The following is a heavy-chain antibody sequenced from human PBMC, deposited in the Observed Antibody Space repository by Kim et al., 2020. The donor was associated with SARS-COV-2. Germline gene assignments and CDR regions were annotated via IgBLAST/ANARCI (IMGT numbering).Heavy chain of an antibody. Sequence: GGSLRLSCAASGFTFSSYAMHWVRQAPGKGLEWVAVISYDGSNKYYADSVKGRFTISRDNSKNTLYLQMNSLRAEDTAVYYCARGRSESGIAAAGILANPPPTTRNYGMDVWGQGTTVTVSS. J-gene: IGHJ6*02. CDR1: GFTFSSYA. V-gene: IGHV3-30*04. CDR3: ARGRSESGIAAAGILANPPPTTRNYGMDV. D-gene: IGHD6-13*01. CDR2: ISYDGSNK.